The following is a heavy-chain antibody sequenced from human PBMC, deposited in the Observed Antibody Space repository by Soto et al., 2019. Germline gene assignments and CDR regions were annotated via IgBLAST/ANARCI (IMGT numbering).Heavy chain of an antibody. CDR2: ISSSSSTI. CDR1: GFTFKTYS. D-gene: IGHD4-17*01. V-gene: IGHV3-48*02. CDR3: ARDSVTTVTTRSVGY. Sequence: EEQLVESGGGLVQPGGSLRLSCVASGFTFKTYSMNWVRQAPGKGLVWVSYISSSSSTIYYTDSGKGRFTISRDNAKNSLYLQMNSLRDEDTAVYYCARDSVTTVTTRSVGYGGQGTLVTVSS. J-gene: IGHJ4*02.